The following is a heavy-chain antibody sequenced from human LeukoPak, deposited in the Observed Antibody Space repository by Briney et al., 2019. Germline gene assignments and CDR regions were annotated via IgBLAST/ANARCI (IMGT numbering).Heavy chain of an antibody. CDR1: GGSISSYY. CDR2: IYYSGST. D-gene: IGHD1-26*01. CDR3: ERGKSYNWFDP. V-gene: IGHV4-59*01. Sequence: SETLSLTCTVSGGSISSYYWSWIRQPPGKGLEWIGYIYYSGSTNYNPSLKSRVTISVDTSKNQFSLKMSSVTAAETAVYYCERGKSYNWFDPWGQGTLVTVSS. J-gene: IGHJ5*02.